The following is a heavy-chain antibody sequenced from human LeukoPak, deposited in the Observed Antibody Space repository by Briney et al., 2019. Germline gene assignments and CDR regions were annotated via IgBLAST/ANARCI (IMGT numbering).Heavy chain of an antibody. CDR2: INHSGST. D-gene: IGHD2-2*01. CDR1: GGSFSGYY. V-gene: IGHV4-34*01. CDR3: ARGLSGVVVPAANSGGYYFDY. J-gene: IGHJ4*02. Sequence: PSETLSLTCAVYGGSFSGYYWSWIRQPPGKGLEWIGEINHSGSTNYNPSLKSRVTISVDASKNQFSLKLRSVTAADTAVYYCARGLSGVVVPAANSGGYYFDYWGQGTLVTVSS.